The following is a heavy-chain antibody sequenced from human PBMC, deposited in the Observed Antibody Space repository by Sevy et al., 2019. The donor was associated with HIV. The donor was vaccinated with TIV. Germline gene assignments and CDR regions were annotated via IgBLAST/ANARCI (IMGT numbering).Heavy chain of an antibody. D-gene: IGHD3-10*01. CDR3: AREREVLCFGSPSYYFDY. J-gene: IGHJ4*02. CDR1: GGSISSGGYY. CDR2: IYYSGST. Sequence: SETLSLTCTVSGGSISSGGYYWSWIRQHPGKGLEWIGYIYYSGSTYYNPSLKSRVTISVDASKNQFSLKLSSVTAADTAVYYCAREREVLCFGSPSYYFDYWGQGTLVTVSS. V-gene: IGHV4-31*03.